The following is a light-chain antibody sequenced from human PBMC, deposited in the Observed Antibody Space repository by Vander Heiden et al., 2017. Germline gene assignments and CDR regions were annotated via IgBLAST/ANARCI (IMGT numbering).Light chain of an antibody. Sequence: SYELTQPSSVSVSPGQTARITCSGDVLAKKYARWFQQKTGQAPVLVIYKDSERPSGIPERFSGSSSGTTVTLTISGAQVEDEADYYCYSAADNNKEVFGGGTKLTVL. V-gene: IGLV3-27*01. J-gene: IGLJ3*02. CDR1: VLAKKY. CDR2: KDS. CDR3: YSAADNNKEV.